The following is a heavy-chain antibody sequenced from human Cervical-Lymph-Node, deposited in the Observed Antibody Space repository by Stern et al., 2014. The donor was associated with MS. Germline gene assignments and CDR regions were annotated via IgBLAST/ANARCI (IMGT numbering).Heavy chain of an antibody. V-gene: IGHV3-33*01. D-gene: IGHD6-19*01. J-gene: IGHJ4*02. CDR2: IWYDGSNK. CDR3: ARSLAVAGMMPLGVPFDY. CDR1: GFTFSSYG. Sequence: QDQLVQSGGGVVQPGRSLRLSCAASGFTFSSYGMHWVRQAPGKGLEWVAVIWYDGSNKYYADSVKGRFTISRDNSKNTLYLQMNSLRAEDTAVYYCARSLAVAGMMPLGVPFDYWGQGTLVTVSS.